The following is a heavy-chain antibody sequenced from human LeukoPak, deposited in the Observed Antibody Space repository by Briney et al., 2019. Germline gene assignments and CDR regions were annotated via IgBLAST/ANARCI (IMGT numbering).Heavy chain of an antibody. CDR2: IYYSGST. J-gene: IGHJ4*02. V-gene: IGHV4-59*08. Sequence: PSETLSLTCTVSGGSISSYYWSWIRQPPGKGLEWIGYIYYSGSTDYNPSLKSRVTISLDRPKVQFSLRLSAVTAADTAVYYCARRWDSSGWPFDYWGQGTLVTVS. CDR1: GGSISSYY. CDR3: ARRWDSSGWPFDY. D-gene: IGHD6-19*01.